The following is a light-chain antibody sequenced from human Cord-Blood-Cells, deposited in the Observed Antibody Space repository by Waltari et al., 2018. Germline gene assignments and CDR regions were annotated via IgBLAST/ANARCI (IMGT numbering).Light chain of an antibody. CDR2: DVS. V-gene: IGLV2-14*03. J-gene: IGLJ1*01. CDR1: STVVGGYIY. CDR3: SSYTSSSTLV. Sequence: QSALTQPASVSGSPGQSFTILCTGTSTVVGGYIYVSWYQQQPGKAHTIMIYDVSNRPSRVSNRFSAYKSSNTASLTSSGLQAEDEADYYCSSYTSSSTLVFGTGTKVTVL.